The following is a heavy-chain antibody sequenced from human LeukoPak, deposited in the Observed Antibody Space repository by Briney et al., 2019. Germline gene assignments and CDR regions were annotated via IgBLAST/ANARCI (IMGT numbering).Heavy chain of an antibody. CDR2: INHSGST. J-gene: IGHJ4*02. CDR3: ARANIVVVPAAMWLAVAGTPYFDY. D-gene: IGHD2-2*01. Sequence: SETLSLTCAVYGESFSGYCWSWIRQPPGKGLEWIGEINHSGSTNYNPSLKSRVTISVDTSKNQFSLKLSSVTAADTAVYYCARANIVVVPAAMWLAVAGTPYFDYWGQGTLVTVSS. CDR1: GESFSGYC. V-gene: IGHV4-34*01.